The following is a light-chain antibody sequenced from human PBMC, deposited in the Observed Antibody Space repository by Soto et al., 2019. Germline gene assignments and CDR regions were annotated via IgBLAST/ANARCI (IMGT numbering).Light chain of an antibody. CDR2: GAS. V-gene: IGKV3-20*01. Sequence: EIVLTQSPGTLSLSPGERATLSCRASQSISSNYLAWHQQKPGQAPRLLIYGASNRATGVPDKFSGSGSGTDFTLTIDSLEPEDFAVYYCQQYDTFPRTFGPGTKVEFK. CDR1: QSISSNY. J-gene: IGKJ1*01. CDR3: QQYDTFPRT.